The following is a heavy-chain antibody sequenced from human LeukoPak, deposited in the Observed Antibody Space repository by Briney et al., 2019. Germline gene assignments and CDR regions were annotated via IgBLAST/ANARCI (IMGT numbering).Heavy chain of an antibody. Sequence: GSSLRLSCVASGFIFSSNAMHWARQAPGKGLEWVTVISYDGSNKYYADSVKGRFTISRDNSKNTLYLQMNSLRAEDTAVYYCANPRGNYGAYAFDIWGQGTMVTVSS. V-gene: IGHV3-30*18. D-gene: IGHD4-17*01. CDR2: ISYDGSNK. J-gene: IGHJ3*02. CDR3: ANPRGNYGAYAFDI. CDR1: GFIFSSNA.